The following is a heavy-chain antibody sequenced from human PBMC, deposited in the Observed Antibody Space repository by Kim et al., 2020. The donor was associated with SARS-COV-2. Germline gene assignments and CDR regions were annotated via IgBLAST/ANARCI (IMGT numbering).Heavy chain of an antibody. CDR2: IRSKANYYAT. Sequence: GGSLKLSCAVSGSTFSDSAMHWVRQASGKGLEWVSRIRSKANYYATTYSASVKGRFTISRDDSTNTAFLQMNSLNSDDTAIYYCAIGSPLHDSGYDCLD. CDR1: GSTFSDSA. J-gene: IGHJ4*01. CDR3: AIGSPLHDSGYDCLD. V-gene: IGHV3-73*01. D-gene: IGHD5-12*01.